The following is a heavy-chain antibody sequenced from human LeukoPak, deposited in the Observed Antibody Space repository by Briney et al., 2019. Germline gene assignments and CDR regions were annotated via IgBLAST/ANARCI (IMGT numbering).Heavy chain of an antibody. D-gene: IGHD4-17*01. V-gene: IGHV4-59*01. J-gene: IGHJ4*02. CDR1: GGSISNYY. CDR2: IYDSGST. Sequence: SETLSLTCTVSGGSISNYYWSWIRQPPGKGLECIGYIYDSGSTNYNPSLKSRVTISVDTSKNQLSLKLSSVTAADTAVYYCARDEGDGDYFDYWGQGTLVTVSS. CDR3: ARDEGDGDYFDY.